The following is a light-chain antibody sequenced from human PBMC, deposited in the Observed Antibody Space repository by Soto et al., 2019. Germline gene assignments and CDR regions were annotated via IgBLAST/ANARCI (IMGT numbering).Light chain of an antibody. CDR1: QSVSSS. CDR3: QQYNIWPYT. J-gene: IGKJ2*01. V-gene: IGKV3-15*01. CDR2: GTS. Sequence: EVVMTQSPATLSVSPGEGATLSCRASQSVSSSLAWYQQKPGQPPRLLIYGTSTRGTGVPAKFSGSGSRTEFTLTISGLQSEDFAVYFCQQYNIWPYTFGQGTKVEIK.